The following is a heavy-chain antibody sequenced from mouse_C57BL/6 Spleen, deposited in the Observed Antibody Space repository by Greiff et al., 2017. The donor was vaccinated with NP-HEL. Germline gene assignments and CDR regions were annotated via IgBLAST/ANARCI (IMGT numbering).Heavy chain of an antibody. CDR3: ARLLIATVVAADYFDY. CDR2: IYPGDGDT. CDR1: GYAFSSYW. V-gene: IGHV1-80*01. D-gene: IGHD1-1*01. J-gene: IGHJ2*01. Sequence: QVQLQQSGAELVKPGASVKISCKASGYAFSSYWMNWVKQRPGEGLEWIGQIYPGDGDTNYNGKFKGKATLTADKSSSTAYMQLSSLTSEDSAVYFCARLLIATVVAADYFDYWGQGTTLTVSS.